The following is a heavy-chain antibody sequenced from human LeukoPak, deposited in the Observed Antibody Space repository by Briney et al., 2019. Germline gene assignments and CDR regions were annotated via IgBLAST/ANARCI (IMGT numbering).Heavy chain of an antibody. CDR2: IYYSGST. D-gene: IGHD3-22*01. Sequence: SETLSLTCTVSGGSMSSHYWIWIRQPPGKGLGWIGYIYYSGSTNYNPSLKSRVTISVDTSKNQFSLKLSSVTAADTAVYYCARHTGSGYYDYWGQGTLVTVSS. V-gene: IGHV4-59*08. CDR1: GGSMSSHY. J-gene: IGHJ4*02. CDR3: ARHTGSGYYDY.